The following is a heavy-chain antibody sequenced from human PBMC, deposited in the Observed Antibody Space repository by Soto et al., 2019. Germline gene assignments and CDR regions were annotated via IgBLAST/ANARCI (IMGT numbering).Heavy chain of an antibody. J-gene: IGHJ5*02. V-gene: IGHV1-69*13. D-gene: IGHD2-2*01. CDR3: ASHRPARRYCSSTSCYLRWFDP. Sequence: SVKVSCKASGGTFSSYAISWVRQAPGQGLEWMGGIISIFGTANYAQKFQGRVTITADESTSTAYMELSSLRSEDTAVYYCASHRPARRYCSSTSCYLRWFDPWGQGTLVTVSS. CDR2: IISIFGTA. CDR1: GGTFSSYA.